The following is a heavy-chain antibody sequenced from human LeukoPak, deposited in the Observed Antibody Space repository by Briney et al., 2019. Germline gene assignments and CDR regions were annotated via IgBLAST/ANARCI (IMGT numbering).Heavy chain of an antibody. CDR2: INPNSGGT. J-gene: IGHJ4*02. CDR1: GYTFTGYY. D-gene: IGHD3-10*01. V-gene: IGHV1-2*02. CDR3: ASRPGVLLWFGELSDFDY. Sequence: ASVRVSCKASGYTFTGYYMHWVRQAPGQGLECMGWINPNSGGTNYAQKFQGRVTMTRDTSISTAYMELSRLRSDDTAVYYCASRPGVLLWFGELSDFDYWGQGTLVTVSS.